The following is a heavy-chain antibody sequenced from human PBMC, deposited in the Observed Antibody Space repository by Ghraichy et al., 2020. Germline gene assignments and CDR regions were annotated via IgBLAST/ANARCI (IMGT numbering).Heavy chain of an antibody. CDR3: ARDYYGDYIGGDAFDI. V-gene: IGHV4-59*01. D-gene: IGHD4-17*01. CDR2: IYYSGST. CDR1: GGSISSYY. J-gene: IGHJ3*02. Sequence: SQTLSLTCTVSGGSISSYYWSWIWQPPGKGLEWIGYIYYSGSTNYNPSLKSRVTISVDTSKNQFSLKLSSVTAADTAVYYCARDYYGDYIGGDAFDIWGQGTMVTVSS.